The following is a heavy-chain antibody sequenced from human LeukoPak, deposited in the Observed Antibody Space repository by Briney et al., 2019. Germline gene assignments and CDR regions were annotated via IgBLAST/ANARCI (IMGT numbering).Heavy chain of an antibody. V-gene: IGHV3-23*01. Sequence: GGSLRLSCAASGFTFSSYAMTWVRQAPGKGLEWVSGISGSGGSTYYADSVKGRFTISRDNSKNTLYVQTNSLRAEDTAVYYCAKSDYYDSSGYYYGSDYWGQGTLVTVSS. J-gene: IGHJ4*02. CDR1: GFTFSSYA. CDR2: ISGSGGST. CDR3: AKSDYYDSSGYYYGSDY. D-gene: IGHD3-22*01.